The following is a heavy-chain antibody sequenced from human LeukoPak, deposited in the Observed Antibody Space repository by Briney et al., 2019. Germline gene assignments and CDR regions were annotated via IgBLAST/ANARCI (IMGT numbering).Heavy chain of an antibody. CDR1: GGSISSSSYY. V-gene: IGHV4-39*01. Sequence: SETLSLTCTVSGGSISSSSYYWAWSRQPPGKGLEWIVSLYYSASTYHSPPLKRRVTISVDTSKNQFSLKLSSVTAADTAVYYCARLVGTASYYFDYWGQGTLVTVSS. J-gene: IGHJ4*02. CDR2: LYYSAST. D-gene: IGHD6-19*01. CDR3: ARLVGTASYYFDY.